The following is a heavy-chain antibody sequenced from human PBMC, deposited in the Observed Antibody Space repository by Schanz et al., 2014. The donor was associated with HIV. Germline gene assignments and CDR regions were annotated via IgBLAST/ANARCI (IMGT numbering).Heavy chain of an antibody. Sequence: VQLVESGGGVVQPGRSQRLSCAASGFTFRSYGMHWVRQAPGKGLEWVSGISWKSDSIGYADSVKGRFTISRDNAKNSMFLQMNSLRAEDTAVYYCARDLRGDNYYVSDSWGQGTLVSVSS. CDR2: ISWKSDSI. CDR3: ARDLRGDNYYVSDS. V-gene: IGHV3-9*01. J-gene: IGHJ4*02. CDR1: GFTFRSYG. D-gene: IGHD1-26*01.